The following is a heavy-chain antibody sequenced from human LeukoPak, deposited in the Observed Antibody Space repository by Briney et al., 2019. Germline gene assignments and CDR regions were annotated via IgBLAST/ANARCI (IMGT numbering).Heavy chain of an antibody. Sequence: PSETLSLTCTVSGGSISSHYWSWIRQPAGKGLEWIGRIYTTGSTNYNPSLKSRVTISVDTSENQFSLRLSSVTAADTAVYYCARGSLGREVSAFFKNWGQGILVTVSS. CDR2: IYTTGST. CDR3: ARGSLGREVSAFFKN. D-gene: IGHD5/OR15-5a*01. CDR1: GGSISSHY. V-gene: IGHV4-4*07. J-gene: IGHJ4*02.